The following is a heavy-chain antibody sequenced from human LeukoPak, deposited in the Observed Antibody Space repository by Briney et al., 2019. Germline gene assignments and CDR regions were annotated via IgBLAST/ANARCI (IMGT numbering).Heavy chain of an antibody. J-gene: IGHJ3*02. CDR1: GFIFKKYW. V-gene: IGHV3-7*01. Sequence: PGGSLRLSCAASGFIFKKYWMNWVRQVPGKGLECLANIKEVGSETYYADSVKGRFTISRDNPKNLLFLQMNTLRVDDTAVYYCARDLPGELGRGVFDIWGQGTMVTVSS. CDR3: ARDLPGELGRGVFDI. D-gene: IGHD1-1*01. CDR2: IKEVGSET.